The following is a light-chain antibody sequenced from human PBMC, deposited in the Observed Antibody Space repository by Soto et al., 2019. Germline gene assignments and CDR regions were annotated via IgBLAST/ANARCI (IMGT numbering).Light chain of an antibody. CDR2: EVS. Sequence: DIPFTQSPFTLSASVGDRVTLSFPASQSINKWLAWYQHKPGKAPNLLIYEVSTLHSGVPSRFSGSGSGTEFTLTISSLRPDDFATYYCQHYSGDRATFGQGTKVDIK. V-gene: IGKV1-5*03. J-gene: IGKJ1*01. CDR1: QSINKW. CDR3: QHYSGDRAT.